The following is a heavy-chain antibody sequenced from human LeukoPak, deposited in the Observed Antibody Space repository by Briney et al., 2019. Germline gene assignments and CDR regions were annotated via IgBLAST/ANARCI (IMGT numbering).Heavy chain of an antibody. CDR1: GGTFSSYA. J-gene: IGHJ3*02. CDR2: IIPILGIA. V-gene: IGHV1-69*04. Sequence: SVKVSCKASGGTFSSYAISWVRQAPGQGLEWMGRIIPILGIANYAQKFQGRVTMTRNTSISTAYMELSSLRSEDTAVYYCAIESAFDIWGQGTMVTVSS. CDR3: AIESAFDI.